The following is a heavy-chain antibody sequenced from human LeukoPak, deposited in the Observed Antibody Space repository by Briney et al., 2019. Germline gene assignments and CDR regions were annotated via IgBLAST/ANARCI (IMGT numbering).Heavy chain of an antibody. CDR2: IIPILGIA. Sequence: GASVKVSCKASGGTFSSYAISWVRQAPGQGLEWMGRIIPILGIANYAQKFQGRVTITADKSTSTAYMELSSLRSEDTAVYYCARSDIRNSLRSYYYDSSGYYLDYWGQGTLVTVSS. CDR3: ARSDIRNSLRSYYYDSSGYYLDY. J-gene: IGHJ4*02. V-gene: IGHV1-69*04. D-gene: IGHD3-22*01. CDR1: GGTFSSYA.